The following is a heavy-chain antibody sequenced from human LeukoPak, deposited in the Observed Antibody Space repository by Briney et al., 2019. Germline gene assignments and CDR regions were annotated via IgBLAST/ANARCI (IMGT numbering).Heavy chain of an antibody. Sequence: EASVKVSCKASGGTFSSYAISWVRQAPGQGLEWMGGIIPIFGTANYAQKFQGRVTITADESTSTAYMELSSLRSEDTAVYYCATVAFVDFWSGPDAFDIWGQGTMVTVSS. CDR1: GGTFSSYA. CDR3: ATVAFVDFWSGPDAFDI. CDR2: IIPIFGTA. D-gene: IGHD3-3*01. J-gene: IGHJ3*02. V-gene: IGHV1-69*13.